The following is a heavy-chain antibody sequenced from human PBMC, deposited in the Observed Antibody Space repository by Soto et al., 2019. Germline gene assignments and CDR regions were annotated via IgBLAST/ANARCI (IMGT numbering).Heavy chain of an antibody. CDR2: IDSRGRTL. CDR1: GFTFSDYS. J-gene: IGHJ4*02. V-gene: IGHV3-11*01. D-gene: IGHD6-6*01. CDR3: ARQAARNYIDS. Sequence: SLRLSCVASGFTFSDYSMSWIRQAPGKGLEWLAFIDSRGRTLSYADSVRGRFTISRDNTENSVYLQMDSLRADDTAVYYCARQAARNYIDSWGQGNSVTVSS.